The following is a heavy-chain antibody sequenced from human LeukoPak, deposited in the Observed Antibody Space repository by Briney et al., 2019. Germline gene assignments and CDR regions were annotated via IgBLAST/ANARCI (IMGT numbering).Heavy chain of an antibody. CDR3: ARERRWLQLFDY. Sequence: QPGGSLRLSCAASGFTFSSYWMHWLRQAPGKGLVWVSRINSDGSSTSYADSVKGRFTISRDNAKNTLYLQMNSLRAEDTAVYYCARERRWLQLFDYWGQGTLVTVSS. V-gene: IGHV3-74*01. D-gene: IGHD5-24*01. CDR2: INSDGSST. CDR1: GFTFSSYW. J-gene: IGHJ4*02.